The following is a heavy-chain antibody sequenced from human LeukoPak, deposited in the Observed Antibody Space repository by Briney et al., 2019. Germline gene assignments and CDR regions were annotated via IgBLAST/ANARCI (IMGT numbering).Heavy chain of an antibody. D-gene: IGHD6-13*01. V-gene: IGHV4-34*01. Sequence: SETPSLTCAVYGGSFSGYYWSWIRQPPGKGLEWIGEINHSGSTNYNPSLKSRVTISVDTSKNQFSLKLSSVTAADTAVYYCARKAVAAATHNWFDPWGQGTLVTVSS. CDR1: GGSFSGYY. CDR2: INHSGST. CDR3: ARKAVAAATHNWFDP. J-gene: IGHJ5*02.